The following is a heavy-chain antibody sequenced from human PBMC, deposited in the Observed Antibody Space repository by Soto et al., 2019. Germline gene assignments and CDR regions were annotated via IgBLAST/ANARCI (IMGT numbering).Heavy chain of an antibody. Sequence: EVQVVESGGGLVQPGGSLRLSGAASGFTFGSNSLNWAGQAPGKGLEWISYISSSSSTIYADSVKGRFTISRDNAKNSLYLQMNSLRDEDTAVYYCARVIWSGHLTSDLWGQGTLVTVSS. J-gene: IGHJ5*02. CDR1: GFTFGSNS. V-gene: IGHV3-48*02. CDR2: ISSSSSTI. CDR3: ARVIWSGHLTSDL. D-gene: IGHD3-3*01.